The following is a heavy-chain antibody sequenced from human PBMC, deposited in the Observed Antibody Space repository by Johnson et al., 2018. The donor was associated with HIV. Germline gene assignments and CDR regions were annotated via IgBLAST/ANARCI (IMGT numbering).Heavy chain of an antibody. CDR3: AREALPRGLQSSFGGAFDI. V-gene: IGHV3-66*01. D-gene: IGHD3-16*01. CDR1: GFTVSSYY. J-gene: IGHJ3*02. Sequence: VQLVESGGGLVQPGGSLRLSCAASGFTVSSYYMNWVRQAPGKGLEWVSVIYSGASTNYADSVKDRFTISRDNSKNTLYLQMNRLRAEDTAVYYCAREALPRGLQSSFGGAFDIWGQGTMVTVSS. CDR2: IYSGAST.